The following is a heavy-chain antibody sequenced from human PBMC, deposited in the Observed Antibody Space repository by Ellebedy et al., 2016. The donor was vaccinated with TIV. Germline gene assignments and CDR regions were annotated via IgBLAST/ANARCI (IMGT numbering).Heavy chain of an antibody. J-gene: IGHJ4*02. CDR3: ARALAVADVY. Sequence: PGGSLRLSCAASGFTFSSFWMHWVRQAPGKGLEWVANIKQDGSEKYYVDSVKGRFTISRDNAKNSLYLQMNNLRAEDTAVYYCARALAVADVYWGQGTLVTVSS. V-gene: IGHV3-7*03. CDR2: IKQDGSEK. CDR1: GFTFSSFW. D-gene: IGHD6-13*01.